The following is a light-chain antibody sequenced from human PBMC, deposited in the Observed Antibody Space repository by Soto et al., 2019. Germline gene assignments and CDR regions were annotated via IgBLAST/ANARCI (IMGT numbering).Light chain of an antibody. Sequence: SGLTQPPSISGAPGQRVTISCTSSSSKLRAGSDLHWYHQLPGTAPKLLIYGNTNRPSGVSNRFSGSKSGNTASLTIPALLAEDEADYYCSSYTSSSTYVFGTGSKVTV. CDR1: SSKLRAGSD. J-gene: IGLJ1*01. CDR2: GNT. V-gene: IGLV1-40*01. CDR3: SSYTSSSTYV.